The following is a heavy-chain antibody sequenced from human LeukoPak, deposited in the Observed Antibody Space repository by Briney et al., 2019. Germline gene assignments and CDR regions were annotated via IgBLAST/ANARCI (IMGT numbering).Heavy chain of an antibody. Sequence: GGSLRLSCSASGFTFLSYAMHWVRQAPGKGLEYVSATSSDGGSTHYADSVKGRFTISRDNSKNTLYLQMSSLRAEDTAVYYCVKRGGSYKDPFDYWGQGTLVTVSS. CDR2: TSSDGGST. V-gene: IGHV3-64D*06. CDR3: VKRGGSYKDPFDY. CDR1: GFTFLSYA. D-gene: IGHD1-26*01. J-gene: IGHJ4*02.